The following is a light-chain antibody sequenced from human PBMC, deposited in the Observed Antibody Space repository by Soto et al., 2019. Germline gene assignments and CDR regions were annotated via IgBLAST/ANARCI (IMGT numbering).Light chain of an antibody. CDR3: AACDDSRNGVV. V-gene: IGLV1-44*01. CDR1: SSNIVSNT. CDR2: INN. Sequence: QSVLTQPPSASGTPGQRVTTSCAGSSSNIVSNTVHWYQQLPGTAAKLLIYINNQRPSGVPDRFTGSKSGTSDSLAISGLKSYDEADYYCAACDDSRNGVVFGGGTNLPVL. J-gene: IGLJ2*01.